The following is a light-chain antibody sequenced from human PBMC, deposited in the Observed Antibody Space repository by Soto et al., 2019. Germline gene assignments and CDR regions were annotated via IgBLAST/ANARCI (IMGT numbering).Light chain of an antibody. CDR1: QSVSSY. J-gene: IGKJ1*01. V-gene: IGKV3-11*01. Sequence: ERVLTQSPATLFLSPGERANLSCMASQSVSSYLAWSHQKPGQASMLLTYNASNRATGIPARFRGSGSGTDFSLTISSLEAEDFAVYYWQLRRTFGQVTMVYIK. CDR3: QLRRT. CDR2: NAS.